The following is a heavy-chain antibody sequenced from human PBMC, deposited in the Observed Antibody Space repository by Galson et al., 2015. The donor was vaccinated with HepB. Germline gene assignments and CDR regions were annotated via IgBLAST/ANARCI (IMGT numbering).Heavy chain of an antibody. J-gene: IGHJ4*02. V-gene: IGHV3-48*03. CDR1: GFTFSSYE. CDR2: ISSSGSTI. D-gene: IGHD1-1*01. Sequence: SLRLSCAASGFTFSSYEMNWVRQAPGKGLEWISYISSSGSTIYSADSVKGRFTISRDNAKNSVYLQMNSLRAEDTALYYCAREGNWNDFDYWGQGTLVTVSS. CDR3: AREGNWNDFDY.